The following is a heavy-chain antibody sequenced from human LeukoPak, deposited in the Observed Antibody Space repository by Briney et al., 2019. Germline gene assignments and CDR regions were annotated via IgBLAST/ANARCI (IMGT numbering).Heavy chain of an antibody. J-gene: IGHJ4*02. V-gene: IGHV1-2*02. CDR2: INPNSGGT. CDR3: ARASYDYVWGSYRFDY. CDR1: GYTFTSYA. D-gene: IGHD3-16*02. Sequence: GASVKVSCKASGYTFTSYAMNWVRQAPGQGLEWMGWINPNSGGTNYAQKFQGRVTMTRDTSISTAYMELSRLRSDDTAVYYCARASYDYVWGSYRFDYWGQGTLVTVSS.